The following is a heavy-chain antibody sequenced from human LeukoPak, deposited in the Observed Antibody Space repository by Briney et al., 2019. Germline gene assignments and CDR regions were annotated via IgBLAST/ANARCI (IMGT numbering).Heavy chain of an antibody. J-gene: IGHJ4*02. CDR2: ISDSGADT. D-gene: IGHD1-26*01. Sequence: GGSLRLSCGASGFTFSSCAMSWVRQAPGKGREWVSTISDSGADTYYADSVRGRFTISRDNSKNTLYLGMDGLGAEDTAIYYCAKYRLVGARGYFDYWGQGILVTVSS. CDR3: AKYRLVGARGYFDY. CDR1: GFTFSSCA. V-gene: IGHV3-23*01.